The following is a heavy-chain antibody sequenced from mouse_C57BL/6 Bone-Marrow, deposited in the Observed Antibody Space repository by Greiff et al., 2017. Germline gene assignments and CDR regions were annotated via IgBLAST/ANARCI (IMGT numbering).Heavy chain of an antibody. CDR2: ISSGGSYT. V-gene: IGHV5-6*01. D-gene: IGHD2-3*01. CDR1: GFTFSSYG. Sequence: EVQRVESGGDLVKPGGSLKLSCAASGFTFSSYGMSWVRQTPDKRLEWVATISSGGSYTYYPDSVKGRFTISRDNAKNTLDLPVSSLKSEDTAMYYCARYDGYYNSMDYWSKGTSVTVSS. CDR3: ARYDGYYNSMDY. J-gene: IGHJ4*01.